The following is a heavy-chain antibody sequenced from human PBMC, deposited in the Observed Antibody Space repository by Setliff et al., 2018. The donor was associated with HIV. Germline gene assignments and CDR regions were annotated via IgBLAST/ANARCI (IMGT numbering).Heavy chain of an antibody. CDR3: ARTKTEAIASGYSRISAFDI. Sequence: PGGSLRLSCAASGFTFSSYSMNWVRQAPGKGLEWVSYLSSRTSTIYYADSVKGRFTISRDNAKNSLFLQMNGLRAEDTAVYYCARTKTEAIASGYSRISAFDIWGQGTMVTVSS. CDR1: GFTFSSYS. D-gene: IGHD3-22*01. V-gene: IGHV3-48*04. J-gene: IGHJ3*02. CDR2: LSSRTSTI.